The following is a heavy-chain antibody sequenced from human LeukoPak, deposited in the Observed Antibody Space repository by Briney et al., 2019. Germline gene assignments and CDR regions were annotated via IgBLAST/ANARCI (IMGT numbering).Heavy chain of an antibody. V-gene: IGHV4-59*08. Sequence: SETLSLTCTVSGGSISSYYWTWIRQPPGKGLEWIGYIYSSGSTNYNPSFKSRVTISVDTSKNQFSLKLSSVTAVDTAVYYCARRAVAENYFDYWGQGTLVTVSS. CDR2: IYSSGST. J-gene: IGHJ4*02. D-gene: IGHD6-19*01. CDR1: GGSISSYY. CDR3: ARRAVAENYFDY.